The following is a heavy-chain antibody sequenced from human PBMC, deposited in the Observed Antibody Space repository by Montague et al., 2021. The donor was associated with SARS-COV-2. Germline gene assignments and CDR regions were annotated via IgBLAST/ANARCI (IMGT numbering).Heavy chain of an antibody. D-gene: IGHD3-10*01. CDR2: INDCGST. J-gene: IGHJ4*02. V-gene: IGHV4-34*01. CDR3: ARWDPQTLTEIGLRGKSGSDD. Sequence: SETLSLTCAVSGGSFSGYYWSWIRQSPRKGLEWIAEINDCGSTNYNFNPSLRSRVTISVDTSKSQLSLKLSSVSAAATGVYYCARWDPQTLTEIGLRGKSGSDDWSQGTLVTVSS. CDR1: GGSFSGYY.